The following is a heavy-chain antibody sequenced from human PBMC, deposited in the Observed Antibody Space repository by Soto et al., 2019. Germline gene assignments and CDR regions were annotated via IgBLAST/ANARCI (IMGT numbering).Heavy chain of an antibody. CDR3: ARDLSAWIQLDDTLGILTGYSPYGPYYYYGMDV. D-gene: IGHD3-9*01. CDR1: GGSISSSSCY. V-gene: IGHV4-39*02. Sequence: SETLSLTCTVSGGSISSSSCYWGWIRQPPGKGLEWIGSIFYSGTTYYNPSLKSRVTISVDTSKNQFSLRAEDTAVYYCARDLSAWIQLDDTLGILTGYSPYGPYYYYGMDVWGQGTTVTVSS. CDR2: IFYSGTT. J-gene: IGHJ6*02.